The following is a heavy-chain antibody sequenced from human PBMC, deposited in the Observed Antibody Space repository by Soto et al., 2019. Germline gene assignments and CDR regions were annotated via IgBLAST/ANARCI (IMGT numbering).Heavy chain of an antibody. CDR2: ISGSGDGR. J-gene: IGHJ5*02. D-gene: IGHD3-22*01. V-gene: IGHV3-23*01. CDR3: ATAYYDSRGFQDR. Sequence: WGSLRLSCAASGFTFSGYSMNWVRQAPGRGLEWVSSISGSGDGRYYADSVKGRFTISRDNSEKTLYLQMNSLRAEDTATYFCATAYYDSRGFQDRWGQGTLVKVSS. CDR1: GFTFSGYS.